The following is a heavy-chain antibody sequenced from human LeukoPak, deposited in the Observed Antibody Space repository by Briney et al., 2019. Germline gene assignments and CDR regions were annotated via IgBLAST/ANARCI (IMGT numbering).Heavy chain of an antibody. D-gene: IGHD5-12*01. CDR1: GGSISSYY. CDR2: IYYSGST. Sequence: SETLSLTCIVSGGSISSYYWSWIRQPPGKGLEWIGYIYYSGSTNYNPSLKSRVTISVATSKNQFSLKLSSVTAADTAIYYCARGFDSKSTYFDYWGQGTLVTVSS. V-gene: IGHV4-59*01. CDR3: ARGFDSKSTYFDY. J-gene: IGHJ4*02.